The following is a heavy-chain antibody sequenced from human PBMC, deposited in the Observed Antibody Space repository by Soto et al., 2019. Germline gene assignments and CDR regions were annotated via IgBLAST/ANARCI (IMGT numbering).Heavy chain of an antibody. J-gene: IGHJ5*02. CDR1: GYSFTSYW. CDR2: IDPSDSYT. CDR3: ARHPVNRYCSGGSCYSWFDP. Sequence: EVQLVQSGAEVKKPGESLRISCKGSGYSFTSYWISWVRQMPGKGLEWMGRIDPSDSYTNYSPSFQGHVTISADKSISTAYLQWSSLKASDTAMYYCARHPVNRYCSGGSCYSWFDPWGQGTLVTVSS. D-gene: IGHD2-15*01. V-gene: IGHV5-10-1*01.